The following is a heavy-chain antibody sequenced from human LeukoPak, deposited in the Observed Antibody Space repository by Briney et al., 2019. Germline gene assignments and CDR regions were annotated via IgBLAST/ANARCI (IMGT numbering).Heavy chain of an antibody. CDR3: AKLRIVVVVAAADY. Sequence: PGGSLRLSCAASGFTFSTYGMNWVRQAPGKGLEWVSAISGRDGNTYYADSVKGRFTISRDNSKNTLYLQMNSLRAEDTAVYYCAKLRIVVVVAAADYWGQGTLVTVSS. CDR2: ISGRDGNT. J-gene: IGHJ4*02. CDR1: GFTFSTYG. D-gene: IGHD2-15*01. V-gene: IGHV3-23*01.